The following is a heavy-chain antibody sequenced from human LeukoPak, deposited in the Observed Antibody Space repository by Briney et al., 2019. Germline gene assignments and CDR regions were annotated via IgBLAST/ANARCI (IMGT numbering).Heavy chain of an antibody. CDR3: ARVRDYYDSSGYYLDY. J-gene: IGHJ4*02. CDR1: GGSISSYY. V-gene: IGHV4-4*07. Sequence: SETLSLTCTVSGGSISSYYWSWIRKPAGKGLEWIGRIYTSGSTNYNPSLKSRVTMSVDTSKNQFSVKLSSVTAADTAVYYCARVRDYYDSSGYYLDYWGQGTLVTVSS. D-gene: IGHD3-22*01. CDR2: IYTSGST.